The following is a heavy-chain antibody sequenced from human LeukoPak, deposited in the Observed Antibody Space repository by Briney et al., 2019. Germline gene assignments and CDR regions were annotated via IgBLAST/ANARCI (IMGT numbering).Heavy chain of an antibody. J-gene: IGHJ4*02. CDR3: AREYGSGSYRQVY. D-gene: IGHD3-10*01. V-gene: IGHV1-2*02. CDR2: INPNSGGT. Sequence: GASVKVSCKASGYTFTGYYMHWVRQAPGQGLEWMGWINPNSGGTNYAQKFQGRVTMTRDTSISTAYMELSRLRSDDTAVYYCAREYGSGSYRQVYWGQGTLVTVSS. CDR1: GYTFTGYY.